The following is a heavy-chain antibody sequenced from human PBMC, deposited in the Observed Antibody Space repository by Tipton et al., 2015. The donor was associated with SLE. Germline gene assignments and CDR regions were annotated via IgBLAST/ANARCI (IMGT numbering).Heavy chain of an antibody. Sequence: TLSLTCAVSGYSISSGYYWGWIRQPPGKGLEWIGRIYTSGSTNYNPSLKSRVTMSVDTSKNQFSLKLSSVTAADTAVYYCARLSTVTSAFDIWGQGTMVTVSS. D-gene: IGHD4-17*01. CDR3: ARLSTVTSAFDI. J-gene: IGHJ3*02. V-gene: IGHV4-38-2*01. CDR2: IYTSGST. CDR1: GYSISSGYY.